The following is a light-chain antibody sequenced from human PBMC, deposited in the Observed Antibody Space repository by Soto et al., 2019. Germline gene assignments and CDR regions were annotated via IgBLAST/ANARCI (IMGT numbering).Light chain of an antibody. J-gene: IGLJ3*02. CDR3: CSHAASNTVV. V-gene: IGLV2-23*02. Sequence: QSALTQPASVSGSPGQSITISCTGTSSDIGSYNLVSWYQQHPGKAPRVLIYEVTKRPSGVSNRFSGSKSGNTASLTISGLQAEDEAEYYCCSHAASNTVVFGGGTKLTVL. CDR1: SSDIGSYNL. CDR2: EVT.